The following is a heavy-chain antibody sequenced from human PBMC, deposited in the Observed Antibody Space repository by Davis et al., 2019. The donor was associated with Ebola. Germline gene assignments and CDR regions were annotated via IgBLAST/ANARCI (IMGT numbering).Heavy chain of an antibody. V-gene: IGHV1-69*13. CDR3: ARVSDYSDVGDF. CDR2: IIPIFGTT. J-gene: IGHJ4*02. Sequence: SVKVSCKTSGGTFSTYTMTWVRQAPGQGLEWMGGIIPIFGTTKYAHNFHDRLTITADESTSTAYMELSSLRSDDTAVYYCARVSDYSDVGDFWGQGTLVTVSS. CDR1: GGTFSTYT. D-gene: IGHD4-17*01.